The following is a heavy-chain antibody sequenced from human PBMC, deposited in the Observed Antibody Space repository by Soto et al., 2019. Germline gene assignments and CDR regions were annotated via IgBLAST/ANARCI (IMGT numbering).Heavy chain of an antibody. D-gene: IGHD2-2*01. V-gene: IGHV3-21*01. CDR2: ISSSSSYI. CDR1: GFTFSSYS. Sequence: GGSLRLSCAASGFTFSSYSMNWVRQAPGKGLEWVSSISSSSSYIYYADSVKGRFTISRDNAKNSLYLQMNSLRAEDTAVYYCARGPNVGYCSSTSCYGAFDIWGQGTMVTVSS. CDR3: ARGPNVGYCSSTSCYGAFDI. J-gene: IGHJ3*02.